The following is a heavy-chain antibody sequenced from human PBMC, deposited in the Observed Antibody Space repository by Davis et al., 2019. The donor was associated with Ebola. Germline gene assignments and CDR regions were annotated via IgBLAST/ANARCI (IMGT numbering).Heavy chain of an antibody. V-gene: IGHV3-7*01. J-gene: IGHJ4*02. CDR3: ARGAEYSSGATDY. CDR2: IKEDGSDK. CDR1: GFTFSTYW. D-gene: IGHD6-25*01. Sequence: GGSLRLSCAASGFTFSTYWMSWVRQAPGKGPEWVANIKEDGSDKYYVDSVKGRFTISRDNAKNSLYLQMSSLRVEDTAVYYCARGAEYSSGATDYWGQGTLVTVSS.